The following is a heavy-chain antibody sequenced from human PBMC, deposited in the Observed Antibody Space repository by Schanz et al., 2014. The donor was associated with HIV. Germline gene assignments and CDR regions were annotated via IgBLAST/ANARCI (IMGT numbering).Heavy chain of an antibody. CDR1: ARTFSSYV. Sequence: QVKRVQTGEEGKKRGRGWCGSCKEEARTFSSYVISWVRQAPGQGLEWMGGIIPIFGRAYYAQKFQGRVTITADESTNTAYMELSSLRSEDTAVYYCGVWYYDTSGHYLDYWGQGTLVTVSS. D-gene: IGHD3-22*01. CDR2: IIPIFGRA. CDR3: GVWYYDTSGHYLDY. V-gene: IGHV1-69*01. J-gene: IGHJ4*02.